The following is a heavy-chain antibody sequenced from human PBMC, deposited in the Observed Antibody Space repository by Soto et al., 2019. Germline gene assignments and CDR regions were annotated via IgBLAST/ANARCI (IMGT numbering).Heavy chain of an antibody. CDR2: IIPIYGTT. CDR3: ARDLGGCSAGSCRYNWFDP. J-gene: IGHJ5*02. Sequence: ASVKVSCKTSGDTFSSHAISWVRQAPGQGLEWMGGIIPIYGTTNYAQNFQDRVTITADASTSTAYMELSSLRSDDTAVYHCARDLGGCSAGSCRYNWFDPWGQGTLVTVSS. CDR1: GDTFSSHA. V-gene: IGHV1-69*13. D-gene: IGHD2-15*01.